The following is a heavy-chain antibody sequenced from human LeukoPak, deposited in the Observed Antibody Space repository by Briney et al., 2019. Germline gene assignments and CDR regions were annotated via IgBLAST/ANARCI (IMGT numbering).Heavy chain of an antibody. CDR2: IKQAGTEK. D-gene: IGHD6-25*01. CDR1: GFTLSTYW. J-gene: IGHJ3*02. Sequence: PGGSLRLSCAASGFTLSTYWMSWVRQAPGKGLEWVANIKQAGTEKKYVDSVKGRFTISRDNAKNSLYLQMNSLRAEDTAVYYCARSLAAGFDIWGQGTMVTVSS. CDR3: ARSLAAGFDI. V-gene: IGHV3-7*05.